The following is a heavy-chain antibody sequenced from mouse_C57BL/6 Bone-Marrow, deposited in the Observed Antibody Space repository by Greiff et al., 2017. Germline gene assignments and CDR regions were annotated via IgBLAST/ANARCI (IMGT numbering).Heavy chain of an antibody. CDR3: ARVIYYYGSSYPYYARDY. D-gene: IGHD1-1*01. V-gene: IGHV1-64*01. J-gene: IGHJ4*01. CDR2: IHPTSGST. CDR1: GYTFTSYW. Sequence: QVQLQQPGAELVKPGASVKLSCKASGYTFTSYWMHWVKQRPGQGLEWIGMIHPTSGSTNYNEKFKSKATLTVDKSSITAYMQLSSLTSEDSAVYYCARVIYYYGSSYPYYARDYWGQGTSVTVSS.